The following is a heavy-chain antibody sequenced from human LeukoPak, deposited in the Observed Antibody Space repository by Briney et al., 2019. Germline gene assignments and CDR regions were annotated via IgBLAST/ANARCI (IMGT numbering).Heavy chain of an antibody. J-gene: IGHJ5*02. CDR3: ARGLPCTSSCQAANWFDP. D-gene: IGHD2-2*01. CDR2: TYYRSKWYN. V-gene: IGHV6-1*01. CDR1: GDSVSSNSAA. Sequence: SQTLSLTCAISGDSVSSNSAAWNWIRQSPSRGLEWLGKTYYRSKWYNDYAVSVKSRITINPDTSKNQFSLQLNSVTPEDTAVYYCARGLPCTSSCQAANWFDPWGQGTLVTVSS.